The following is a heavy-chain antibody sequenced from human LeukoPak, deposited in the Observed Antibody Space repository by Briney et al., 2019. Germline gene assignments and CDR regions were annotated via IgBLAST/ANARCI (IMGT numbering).Heavy chain of an antibody. Sequence: GGSLRLSCAASGFIFSTYAMSWVRQAPGQGLEWISVIGTGGETHYAESVRGRFTISRSNFKNTLYLQMNSLRAEDTAVYYCAKRVTVTTKYFDSWGQGTLVTVSS. CDR1: GFIFSTYA. CDR2: IGTGGET. J-gene: IGHJ4*02. CDR3: AKRVTVTTKYFDS. D-gene: IGHD4-17*01. V-gene: IGHV3-23*01.